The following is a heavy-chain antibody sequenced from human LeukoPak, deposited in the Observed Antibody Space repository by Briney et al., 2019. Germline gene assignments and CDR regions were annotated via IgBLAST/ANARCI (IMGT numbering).Heavy chain of an antibody. V-gene: IGHV3-74*01. D-gene: IGHD3-22*01. CDR1: GFTFSSYW. J-gene: IGHJ4*02. Sequence: GGSLRLSCAASGFTFSSYWMHWVRQAPGKGLVWVSRINTDGSSTRYADSVKGRFTISRDNSKNTLYLQMNSLRAEDTAVYYCAKLKRITMIVVGFDYWGQGTLVTVSS. CDR3: AKLKRITMIVVGFDY. CDR2: INTDGSST.